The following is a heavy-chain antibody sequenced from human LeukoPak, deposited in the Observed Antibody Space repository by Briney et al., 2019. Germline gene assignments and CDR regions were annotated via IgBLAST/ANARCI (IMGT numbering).Heavy chain of an antibody. Sequence: SETLSLTYTVSGGSISSYYWSWIRQPPGKGLEWIGYIYYSGSTNYNPSLKSRVTISVDTFKNQFSLKLSSVTAADTAVYYCARSDYGGRLFDYWGQGTLVAVSS. J-gene: IGHJ4*02. CDR3: ARSDYGGRLFDY. CDR2: IYYSGST. V-gene: IGHV4-59*01. D-gene: IGHD4-23*01. CDR1: GGSISSYY.